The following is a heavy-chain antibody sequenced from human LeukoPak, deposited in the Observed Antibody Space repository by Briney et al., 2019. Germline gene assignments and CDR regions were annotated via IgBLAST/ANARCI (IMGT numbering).Heavy chain of an antibody. D-gene: IGHD2-15*01. J-gene: IGHJ4*02. Sequence: ESGPTLVNPTQTLTLTCTFSGFSLTTSGMCVSWIRQPPGKALEWLARIDWDDDKHYSTSLKTRLTISKDTSKNQVVLIMTNMDPVDTATYYCARVQGYCNGGACYGLFDSWGQGTLVTVSS. V-gene: IGHV2-70*11. CDR3: ARVQGYCNGGACYGLFDS. CDR2: IDWDDDK. CDR1: GFSLTTSGMC.